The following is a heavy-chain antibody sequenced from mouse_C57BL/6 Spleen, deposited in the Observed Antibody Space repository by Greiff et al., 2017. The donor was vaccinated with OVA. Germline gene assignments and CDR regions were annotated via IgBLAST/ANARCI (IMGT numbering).Heavy chain of an antibody. CDR1: GFTFSNYW. Sequence: EVQGVESGGGLVQPGGSLKLSCVASGFTFSNYWMNWVRQSPEKGLEWVAQIRLTYANYATHYAESVKGRFTISSDDSKRSVYLQMNNLSAEDTGINYCAGERLLRFAYWGQGTLVTVSA. CDR3: AGERLLRFAY. J-gene: IGHJ3*01. V-gene: IGHV6-3*01. D-gene: IGHD2-3*01. CDR2: IRLTYANYAT.